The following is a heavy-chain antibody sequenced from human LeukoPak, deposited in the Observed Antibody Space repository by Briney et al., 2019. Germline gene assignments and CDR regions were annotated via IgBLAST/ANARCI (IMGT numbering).Heavy chain of an antibody. Sequence: SETLSLTCAVYGGSFSGYYWSWIRQPPGKGLEWIGEINHSGSTNYNPSLKRRVTISVDKSKNQLPLKLSSVTAADTAGYCCAGGRGYCSSTSCYGGNYYYYGMDVWGKGTTVTVSS. D-gene: IGHD2-2*03. CDR3: AGGRGYCSSTSCYGGNYYYYGMDV. V-gene: IGHV4-34*01. CDR2: INHSGST. CDR1: GGSFSGYY. J-gene: IGHJ6*04.